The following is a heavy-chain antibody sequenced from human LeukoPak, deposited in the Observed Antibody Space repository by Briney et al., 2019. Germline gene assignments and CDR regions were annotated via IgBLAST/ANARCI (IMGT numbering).Heavy chain of an antibody. CDR1: GLTFSSFS. CDR2: ISSSSAII. Sequence: PGGSLRLSCAASGLTFSSFSMNWVRQAPGKGLEWVSYISSSSAIINYADSVKGRFTISRDNAENTLSLQMNSLRAEDTALYYCAKGECLLKAFDFWGQGTMVTVSS. D-gene: IGHD2-21*02. V-gene: IGHV3-48*01. J-gene: IGHJ3*01. CDR3: AKGECLLKAFDF.